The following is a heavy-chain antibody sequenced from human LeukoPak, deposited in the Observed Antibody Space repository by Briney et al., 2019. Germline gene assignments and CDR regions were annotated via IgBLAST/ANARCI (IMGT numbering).Heavy chain of an antibody. J-gene: IGHJ4*02. D-gene: IGHD6-6*01. Sequence: SETLSLTCAVSGYSISSGYYWGWIRQPPGKGLEWIRSIYHSGSTYYNPSLKSRVTISVDTSKNQFSLKLSSVTAADTAVYYCARRVSSSSSGFDYWGQGTLVTVSS. CDR2: IYHSGST. CDR3: ARRVSSSSSGFDY. CDR1: GYSISSGYY. V-gene: IGHV4-38-2*01.